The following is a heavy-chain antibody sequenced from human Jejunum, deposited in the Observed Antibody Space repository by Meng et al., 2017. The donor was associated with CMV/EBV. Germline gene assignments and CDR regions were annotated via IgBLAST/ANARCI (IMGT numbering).Heavy chain of an antibody. CDR1: FRFSDYN. J-gene: IGHJ3*01. Sequence: FRFSDYNMNWVRQAPGKGLEWVGRIRDRGNSYTTNYAASVAGRFTISRDDSKNSLYLQMNSLKTEDTAVYYCAKFDTSRLDAFDVWGQGTMVTVSS. CDR3: AKFDTSRLDAFDV. CDR2: IRDRGNSYTT. D-gene: IGHD2-2*01. V-gene: IGHV3-72*01.